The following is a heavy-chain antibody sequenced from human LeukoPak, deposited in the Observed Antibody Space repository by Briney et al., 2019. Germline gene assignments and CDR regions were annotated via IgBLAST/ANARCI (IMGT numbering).Heavy chain of an antibody. CDR2: IYYSGST. CDR1: GGSISSGGYY. CDR3: ARDRFGELGNWFDP. V-gene: IGHV4-31*03. J-gene: IGHJ5*02. Sequence: PSQTLSLTCTVSGGSISSGGYYWSWIRQHPGKGLEWIGYIYYSGSTYYNPSLKSRVTISVDTSKNQFSLKLSLVTAADTAVYYCARDRFGELGNWFDPWGQGTLVTVSS. D-gene: IGHD3-10*01.